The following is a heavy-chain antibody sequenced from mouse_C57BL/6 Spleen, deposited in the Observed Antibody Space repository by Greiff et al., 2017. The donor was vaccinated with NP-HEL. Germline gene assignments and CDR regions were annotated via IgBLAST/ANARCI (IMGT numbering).Heavy chain of an antibody. CDR1: ISLSTSGMGL. D-gene: IGHD1-1*01. Sequence: QVTLKESGPGILQPSQTLSLACTFSGISLSTSGMGLSWLRKPSGKALEWLASIWNNDNYYNPSLTSRLTISKETANYQVVLKLTSVDTADSATYYGAWRELNYYGSSKVDWYFDVWGTGTTVTVSS. CDR2: WNNDNY. CDR3: WRELNYYGSSKVDWYFDV. J-gene: IGHJ1*03. V-gene: IGHV8-2*01.